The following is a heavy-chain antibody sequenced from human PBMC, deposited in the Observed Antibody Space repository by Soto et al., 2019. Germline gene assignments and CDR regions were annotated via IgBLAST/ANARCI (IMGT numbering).Heavy chain of an antibody. CDR1: GFTVSRNY. V-gene: IGHV3-53*04. D-gene: IGHD2-15*01. J-gene: IGHJ1*01. Sequence: EVQLVESGGGLVQPGGSLRLSCAASGFTVSRNYMSWVRQAPGKGLEWVSVIYSGGSTYYADSVKGRFTISRHNSKNTLYLQMNSLRAEDTAVYYCARTDCSGRSCYQGYFQHWGQGTLVTVS. CDR2: IYSGGST. CDR3: ARTDCSGRSCYQGYFQH.